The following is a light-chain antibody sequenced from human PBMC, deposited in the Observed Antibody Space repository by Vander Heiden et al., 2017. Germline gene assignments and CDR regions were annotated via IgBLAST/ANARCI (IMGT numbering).Light chain of an antibody. CDR1: SSDVGGYNY. J-gene: IGLJ1*01. Sequence: QSALTQPRLVSGSPGQSVTISCTGTSSDVGGYNYVSWYQQHPGKAPKLMIYDVAQRPSGVPDRFSGSKSGNTASLTISGLQAEDEADYYCCSYAGSYVYVFGTGTTVTVL. V-gene: IGLV2-11*01. CDR2: DVA. CDR3: CSYAGSYVYV.